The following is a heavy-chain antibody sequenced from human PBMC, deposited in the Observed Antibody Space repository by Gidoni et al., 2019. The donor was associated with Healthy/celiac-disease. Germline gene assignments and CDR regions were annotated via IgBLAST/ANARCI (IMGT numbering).Heavy chain of an antibody. J-gene: IGHJ4*02. CDR2: ISYDGSNK. CDR1: GFTFSSYA. Sequence: QVQLVESGGGVVQPGRSLRLSCAASGFTFSSYAMHWVRQAPGKGLEWVAVISYDGSNKYYADSVKGRFTISRDNSKNTLYLQMNSLRAEDTAVYYCASGIEVPAAIDYWGQGTLVTVSS. D-gene: IGHD2-2*01. V-gene: IGHV3-30*04. CDR3: ASGIEVPAAIDY.